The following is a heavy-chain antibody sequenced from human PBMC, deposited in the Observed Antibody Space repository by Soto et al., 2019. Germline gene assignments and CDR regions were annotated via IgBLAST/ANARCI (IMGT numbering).Heavy chain of an antibody. CDR2: MSYAGSYK. CDR3: PKEMYPRTVLDSCPPWGDY. V-gene: IGHV3-30*18. D-gene: IGHD2-15*01. CDR1: GVTFSDYG. J-gene: IGHJ4*02. Sequence: GGYLRLSWAVSGVTFSDYGVQWVRQAPGKGVEGGAGMSYAGSYKYYADSVKGRFTISRDLSGNTLFLQMNSLRLEETAVYFSPKEMYPRTVLDSCPPWGDYWGQGT.